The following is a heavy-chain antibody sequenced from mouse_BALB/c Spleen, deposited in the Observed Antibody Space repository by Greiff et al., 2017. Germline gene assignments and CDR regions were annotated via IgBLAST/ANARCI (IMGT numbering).Heavy chain of an antibody. CDR1: GFTFSDYY. V-gene: IGHV5-4*02. J-gene: IGHJ3*01. CDR2: ISDGGSYT. Sequence: EVQLVESGGGLVKPGGSLKLSCAASGFTFSDYYIYWVRQTPEKRLEWVATISDGGSYTYYPDSVKGRFTISRDNAKNNLYLQMSSLKSEDTAMYYCARGGGAWFAYWGQGTLVTVSA. CDR3: ARGGGAWFAY.